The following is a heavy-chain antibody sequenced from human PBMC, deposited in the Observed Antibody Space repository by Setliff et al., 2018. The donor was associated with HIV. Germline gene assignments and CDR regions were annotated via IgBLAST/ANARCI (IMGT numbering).Heavy chain of an antibody. CDR2: IYYSGNT. J-gene: IGHJ6*03. V-gene: IGHV4-31*03. Sequence: SETLSLTCTVSGVSISSGGYYWNWLRQHPGKGLECIGYIYYSGNTYYNPSLKSRVTISVDTSKNLFSLKLSSVTAADTAVYYCARQREVYGTVYYYYMDVWGKGTTVTVSS. CDR3: ARQREVYGTVYYYYMDV. CDR1: GVSISSGGYY. D-gene: IGHD4-17*01.